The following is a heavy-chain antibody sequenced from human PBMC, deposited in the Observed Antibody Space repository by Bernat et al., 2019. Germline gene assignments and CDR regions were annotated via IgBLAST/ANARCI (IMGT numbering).Heavy chain of an antibody. CDR1: GFTFSSYW. J-gene: IGHJ6*02. Sequence: EVQLVESGGGLVQPGGSLRLSCAASGFTFSSYWMHWVRQAPGKGLVWVSRINSDGSSTSYADSVKGRFTISRDNAKNTLYLQMNSLRAEDTAVYYCERNLQLVEYYYHYGMDVWGQGTTVTVSS. D-gene: IGHD6-13*01. CDR2: INSDGSST. CDR3: ERNLQLVEYYYHYGMDV. V-gene: IGHV3-74*01.